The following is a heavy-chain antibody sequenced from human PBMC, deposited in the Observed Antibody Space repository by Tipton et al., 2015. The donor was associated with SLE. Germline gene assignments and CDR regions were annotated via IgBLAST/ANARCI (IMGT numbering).Heavy chain of an antibody. CDR2: INHSGST. V-gene: IGHV4-34*01. CDR3: ARETIGDRGD. J-gene: IGHJ4*02. CDR1: GGSFSGYY. D-gene: IGHD6-6*01. Sequence: TLSLTCAVYGGSFSGYYWSWIRQPPGKGLEWIGEINHSGSTNYNPSLKSRVTISVDTSKNQFSLKLSSVTAADTAVYYCARETIGDRGDWGQGTLVTVSS.